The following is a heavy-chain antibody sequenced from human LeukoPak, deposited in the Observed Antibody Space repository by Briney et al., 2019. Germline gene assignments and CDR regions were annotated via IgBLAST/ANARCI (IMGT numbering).Heavy chain of an antibody. D-gene: IGHD3-10*01. V-gene: IGHV3-53*05. Sequence: GGSLRLSCAASGFTVSSNYMSWVRQAPGKGLEWVSVIYSGGSTYYADSVKGRFTISRDNSKNTLYLQMNSLRAEDTAVYYCARVYYGSGPDYWGQGTLVTVSS. J-gene: IGHJ4*02. CDR3: ARVYYGSGPDY. CDR2: IYSGGST. CDR1: GFTVSSNY.